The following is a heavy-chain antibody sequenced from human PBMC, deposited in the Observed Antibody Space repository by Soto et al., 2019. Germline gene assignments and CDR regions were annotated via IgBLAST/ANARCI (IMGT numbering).Heavy chain of an antibody. CDR3: ARDQTTVTTPDPEYYFDY. J-gene: IGHJ4*02. CDR2: ISYDGSNK. D-gene: IGHD4-17*01. Sequence: QVQLVESGGGVVQPGRSLRLSCAASGFTFSSYAMHWVRQAPGKGLEWVAVISYDGSNKYYADSVKGRFTSSRDNSKNTLYLQMNSLRAEDTAVYYCARDQTTVTTPDPEYYFDYWGQGTLVTVSS. CDR1: GFTFSSYA. V-gene: IGHV3-30-3*01.